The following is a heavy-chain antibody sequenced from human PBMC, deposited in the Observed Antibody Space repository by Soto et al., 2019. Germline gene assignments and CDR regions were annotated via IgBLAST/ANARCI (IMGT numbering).Heavy chain of an antibody. Sequence: QVQLVQSGAEVKKPGASVKVSCKASGYSFLSYGISWVRQAPGQGLEWVGWISSYSGNTQYAQKLQGRVTVTTDISTSTVYMELRSLRSDDTAVYYCARDPGLIRGGTVDYWGQGTLVTVSS. CDR1: GYSFLSYG. D-gene: IGHD3-10*01. V-gene: IGHV1-18*01. J-gene: IGHJ4*02. CDR2: ISSYSGNT. CDR3: ARDPGLIRGGTVDY.